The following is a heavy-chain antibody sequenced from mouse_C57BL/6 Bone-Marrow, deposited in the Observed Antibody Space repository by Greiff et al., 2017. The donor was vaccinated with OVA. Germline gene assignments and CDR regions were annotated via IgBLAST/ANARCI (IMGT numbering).Heavy chain of an antibody. J-gene: IGHJ4*01. CDR3: ASNYRVYYYAMDY. CDR1: GYTFTSYW. V-gene: IGHV1-72*01. Sequence: VQLQQPGAELVKPGASVKLSCKASGYTFTSYWMHWVKQRPGRGLEWIGRIYPNSGGTKYNEKFKSKATLTVDKSSRTAYMQLSSLTSEDSAVYYCASNYRVYYYAMDYWGQGTSVTVSS. CDR2: IYPNSGGT. D-gene: IGHD2-1*01.